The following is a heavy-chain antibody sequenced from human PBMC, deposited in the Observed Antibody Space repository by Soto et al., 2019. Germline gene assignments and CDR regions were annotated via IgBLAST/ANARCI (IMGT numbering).Heavy chain of an antibody. V-gene: IGHV4-59*01. CDR2: LYYGRSA. CDR3: ALRSMAVVPEY. D-gene: IGHD3-22*01. J-gene: IGHJ4*02. Sequence: QVQLQESGPGLVKPSETLSLTCAVPGDSISSYYCMWIRQPPGKGLESIGYLYYGRSANYNPSLKTRLTXSXHTSTNQCSLTLSSMTAADTAVYYCALRSMAVVPEYWGQGTLVTVSS. CDR1: GDSISSYY.